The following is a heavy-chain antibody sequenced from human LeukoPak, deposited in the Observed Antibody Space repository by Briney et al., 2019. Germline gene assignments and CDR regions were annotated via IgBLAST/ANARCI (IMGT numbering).Heavy chain of an antibody. V-gene: IGHV3-7*04. CDR3: AKDTYGPDDY. CDR2: IDKDGSQK. D-gene: IGHD1-14*01. J-gene: IGHJ4*02. CDR1: GFTFSQYW. Sequence: PGGSLRLSCAAPGFTFSQYWMSWFRQTPGKGREWVAHIDKDGSQKNYVDSVKGRFSISRDNSKNSVYLQINSPRGEDTGVYYCAKDTYGPDDYWGQGTLVTVSS.